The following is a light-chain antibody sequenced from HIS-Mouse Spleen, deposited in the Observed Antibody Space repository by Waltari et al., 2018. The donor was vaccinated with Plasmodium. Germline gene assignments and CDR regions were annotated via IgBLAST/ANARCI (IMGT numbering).Light chain of an antibody. CDR1: QSVRSSY. J-gene: IGKJ2*01. V-gene: IGKV3-20*01. CDR3: QQYGSSPYT. CDR2: GAS. Sequence: EIVLTQSPRTLSLSPGARATLSCRASQSVRSSYLAWYQQKPGQAPRLLIYGASSRATGIPDRFSGSGSGTDFTLTISRLEPEDFAVYYCQQYGSSPYTFGQGTKLEIK.